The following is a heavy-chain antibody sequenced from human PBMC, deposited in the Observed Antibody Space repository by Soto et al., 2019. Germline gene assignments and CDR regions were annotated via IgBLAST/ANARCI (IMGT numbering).Heavy chain of an antibody. D-gene: IGHD3-22*01. CDR2: VYHTGST. Sequence: SETLSLTCVVSGGSISSTNWWTWVRQTPGKGLEWIGGVYHTGSTKYNPSLKSRVTISVDTSKNQFSLKLTSVTAADTALYYCARDYFDSSDYTTNWFDPWGQGTLVTVSS. CDR1: GGSISSTNW. CDR3: ARDYFDSSDYTTNWFDP. V-gene: IGHV4-4*02. J-gene: IGHJ5*02.